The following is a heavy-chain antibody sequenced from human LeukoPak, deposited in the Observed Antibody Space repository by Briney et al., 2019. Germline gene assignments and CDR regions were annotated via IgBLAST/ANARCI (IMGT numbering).Heavy chain of an antibody. CDR3: AREGRSNYVRDWFDP. CDR2: INPNGGGT. V-gene: IGHV1-2*02. Sequence: ASVKVSCKASGYTFTGYYMRWVRQAPGQGLEWMGWINPNGGGTNYAQKFQGRVTMTRDTSINTAYMELSRLRSDDTAVYYCAREGRSNYVRDWFDPWGQGTLVTVSS. CDR1: GYTFTGYY. J-gene: IGHJ5*02. D-gene: IGHD4-11*01.